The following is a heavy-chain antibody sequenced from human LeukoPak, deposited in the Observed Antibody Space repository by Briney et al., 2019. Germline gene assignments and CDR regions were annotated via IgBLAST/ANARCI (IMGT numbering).Heavy chain of an antibody. CDR2: INPNSGGS. J-gene: IGHJ3*02. V-gene: IGHV1-2*02. CDR1: GYTFTGYY. CDR3: ARGETAGSWQQWTDDAFDI. D-gene: IGHD6-19*01. Sequence: GASVKVSCKASGYTFTGYYFHWVRQAPGQGLEWMGWINPNSGGSNYAQKFRGRVTMTRDTSISTAYMELRSLRSDDTAVYYCARGETAGSWQQWTDDAFDIWGQGTMVTVSS.